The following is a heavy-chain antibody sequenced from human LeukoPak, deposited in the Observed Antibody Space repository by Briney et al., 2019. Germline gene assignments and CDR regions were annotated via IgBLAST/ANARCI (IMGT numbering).Heavy chain of an antibody. CDR2: ISSSSSYI. D-gene: IGHD2-2*01. CDR3: AVVPAATRGDY. CDR1: GFTFSSYG. Sequence: GGSLRLSCAASGFTFSSYGMNWVRQAPGKGLEWVSSISSSSSYIYYADSVKGRFTISRDNAKNSLYLQMNSLRAEDTAVYYCAVVPAATRGDYWGQGTLVTVSS. V-gene: IGHV3-21*01. J-gene: IGHJ4*02.